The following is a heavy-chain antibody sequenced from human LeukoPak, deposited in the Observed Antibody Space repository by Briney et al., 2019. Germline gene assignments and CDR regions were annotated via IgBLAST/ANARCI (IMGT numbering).Heavy chain of an antibody. CDR3: ARNRIQLWHDVFDI. D-gene: IGHD5-18*01. V-gene: IGHV3-30-3*01. Sequence: GGSLRLSCAASGFTFSSYAMHWVRQAPGKGLEWVAVISYDGSNKYYADSVKGRFTISRDNSKNTLYLQMNSLRAEDTAVYYCARNRIQLWHDVFDIWAQGTMVTVSS. CDR1: GFTFSSYA. CDR2: ISYDGSNK. J-gene: IGHJ3*02.